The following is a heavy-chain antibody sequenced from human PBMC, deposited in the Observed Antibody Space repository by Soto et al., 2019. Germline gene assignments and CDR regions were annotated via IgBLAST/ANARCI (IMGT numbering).Heavy chain of an antibody. D-gene: IGHD3-22*01. CDR2: IIPIFGTA. J-gene: IGHJ6*02. CDR3: AGGLTMIVAPGYYGMDV. Sequence: GASVKVSCKASGGTFSSYAISWVRQAPGQGLEWMGGIIPIFGTANYAQKFQGRVTITADESTSTAYMELSSLRYEDTAVYYYAGGLTMIVAPGYYGMDVWGQGTTVTVSS. CDR1: GGTFSSYA. V-gene: IGHV1-69*13.